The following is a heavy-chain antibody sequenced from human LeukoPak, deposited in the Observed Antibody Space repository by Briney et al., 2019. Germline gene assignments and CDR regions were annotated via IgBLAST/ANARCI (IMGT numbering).Heavy chain of an antibody. CDR2: ISSSSSYI. Sequence: GGSLRLSCAASGFTFSSYSMNWVRQAPGKGLEWVSSISSSSSYIYYADSVKGRFTISRDNAKNSLYLQMNSLRAEDTAVCYCARGGYYDSSGYYADYWGQGTLVTVSS. D-gene: IGHD3-22*01. V-gene: IGHV3-21*01. J-gene: IGHJ4*02. CDR1: GFTFSSYS. CDR3: ARGGYYDSSGYYADY.